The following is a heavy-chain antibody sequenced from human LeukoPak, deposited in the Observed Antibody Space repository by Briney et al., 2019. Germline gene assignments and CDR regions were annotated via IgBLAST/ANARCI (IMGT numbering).Heavy chain of an antibody. D-gene: IGHD2-21*01. J-gene: IGHJ4*02. CDR1: GGTFSSYA. V-gene: IGHV1-69*13. Sequence: GASVKVSCKASGGTFSSYAISWVRQAPGQGLEWMGGIIPIFGTANYAQKFQGRVTITADESTSTAYMELSSLRSEDTAVYYCATAAVILAPFDYWGQGTLVTVSS. CDR2: IIPIFGTA. CDR3: ATAAVILAPFDY.